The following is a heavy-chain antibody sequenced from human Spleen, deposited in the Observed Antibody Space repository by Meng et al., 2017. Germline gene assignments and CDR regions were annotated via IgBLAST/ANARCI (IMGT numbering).Heavy chain of an antibody. CDR3: ARVIDGYYFDS. CDR1: GGSISINNW. CDR2: IFQSGST. J-gene: IGHJ5*01. Sequence: QVQLQESGPGLVKPSGTLSLTCAVSGGSISINNWWSWVRQPPGKGLEWIGEIFQSGSTNYNPSLKSRVTISIDKSKNQFSLKLYSVTAADTAVYFCARVIDGYYFDSWGQGTLVTVSS. V-gene: IGHV4-4*02. D-gene: IGHD2-21*01.